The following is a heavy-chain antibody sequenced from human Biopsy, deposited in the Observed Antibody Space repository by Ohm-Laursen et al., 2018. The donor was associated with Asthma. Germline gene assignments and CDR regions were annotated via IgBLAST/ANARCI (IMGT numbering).Heavy chain of an antibody. CDR2: IYYSGST. CDR1: GGSISSSSYY. V-gene: IGHV4-39*01. J-gene: IGHJ4*02. Sequence: TLSLTCTVSGGSISSSSYYWGWIRRPPGKGLEFIGTIYYSGSTYYNPSLKSRVTLSVDASKNQFSLKLTSVTAADTAVYYCVSPPGYWGQGTRVTASS. CDR3: VSPPGY.